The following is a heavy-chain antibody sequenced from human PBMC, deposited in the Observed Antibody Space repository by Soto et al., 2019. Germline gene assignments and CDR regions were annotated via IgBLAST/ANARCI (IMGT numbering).Heavy chain of an antibody. J-gene: IGHJ4*02. CDR2: IWYDGSNK. V-gene: IGHV3-33*01. CDR3: ARKDYGENLGY. Sequence: QVQLVESGGGVVQPGRSLRLSCAASGFTFSSYGMHWVRQAPGKGLEWMALIWYDGSNKYYADSVKDRFTISRDNSKNTLYRQMNSLRAEDTAVYYCARKDYGENLGYWGQGTLVTVSS. D-gene: IGHD4-17*01. CDR1: GFTFSSYG.